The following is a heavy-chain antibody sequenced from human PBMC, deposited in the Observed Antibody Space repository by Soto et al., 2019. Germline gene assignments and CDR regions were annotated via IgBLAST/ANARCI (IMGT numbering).Heavy chain of an antibody. J-gene: IGHJ5*02. D-gene: IGHD6-13*01. CDR3: ARGEIIAAAGYNWCDP. CDR1: GFTFSSYS. CDR2: ISSSSSYI. Sequence: EVQLVESGGGLVKPGGSLRLSCAASGFTFSSYSMNWVRQAPGKGLEWVSSISSSSSYIYYADSVKGRFTISRDNDKNSLYLQMNSLRAEDTAVYYCARGEIIAAAGYNWCDPCGQGTLVTVSS. V-gene: IGHV3-21*01.